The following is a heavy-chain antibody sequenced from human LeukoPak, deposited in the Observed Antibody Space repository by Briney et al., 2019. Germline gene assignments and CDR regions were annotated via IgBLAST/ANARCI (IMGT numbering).Heavy chain of an antibody. V-gene: IGHV3-9*01. D-gene: IGHD4-23*01. CDR3: AREVATQDYYYYMDV. CDR1: GFTFDDYA. J-gene: IGHJ6*03. Sequence: PGRSLRLSCAASGFTFDDYAMHWVRQVPGKGLEWVAGISRHSDSIGYADSVKGRFTISRDNAKNSLYLQMSSLRAEDTALYYCAREVATQDYYYYMDVWGKGTTVTVSS. CDR2: ISRHSDSI.